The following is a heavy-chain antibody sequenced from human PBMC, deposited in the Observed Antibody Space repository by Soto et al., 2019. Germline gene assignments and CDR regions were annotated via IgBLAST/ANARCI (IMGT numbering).Heavy chain of an antibody. V-gene: IGHV3-21*01. J-gene: IGHJ6*02. CDR1: GFTFSSYS. D-gene: IGHD6-19*01. CDR3: ARGWGSGWHYGMDV. CDR2: ISSSSSYI. Sequence: PGGSLRLSCAASGFTFSSYSMNWVRQAPGKGLEWVSSISSSSSYIYYADSVKGRFTISRDNAKNSLYLQMNSLRAEDTAVYYCARGWGSGWHYGMDVWGQGTTVTVSS.